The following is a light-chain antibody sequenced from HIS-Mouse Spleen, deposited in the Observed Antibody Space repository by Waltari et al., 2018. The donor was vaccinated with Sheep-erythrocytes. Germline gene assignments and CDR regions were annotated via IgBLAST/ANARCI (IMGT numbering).Light chain of an antibody. CDR3: QQYYSTLT. CDR2: WAS. Sequence: DIVMTQSPDSLAVSLGERATINCKSSQSVLYSSNNKNYLAWYQQKPGQPPKLLIYWASTRGTRVPDRFSGSGSGTDFTLTISSLQAEDVAVYYCQQYYSTLTFGGGTKVEIK. J-gene: IGKJ4*01. CDR1: QSVLYSSNNKNY. V-gene: IGKV4-1*01.